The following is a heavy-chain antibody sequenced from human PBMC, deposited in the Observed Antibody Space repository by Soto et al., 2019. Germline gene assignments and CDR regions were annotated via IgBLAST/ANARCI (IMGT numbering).Heavy chain of an antibody. V-gene: IGHV1-2*04. CDR2: INPNSGGT. D-gene: IGHD6-13*01. J-gene: IGHJ6*02. CDR1: GYTITDYY. Sequence: ASVXVSCKASGYTITDYYIHWVRQAPGQGLEWMGWINPNSGGTNYAQKFQGWVTMTRDTSISTAYMELSRLRSDDTAVYYCARAGGIAQYYYYGMDVWGQGTTVTVSS. CDR3: ARAGGIAQYYYYGMDV.